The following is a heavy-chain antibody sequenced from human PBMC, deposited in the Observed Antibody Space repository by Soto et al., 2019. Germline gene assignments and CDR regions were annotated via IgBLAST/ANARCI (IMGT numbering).Heavy chain of an antibody. D-gene: IGHD1-1*01. CDR2: IYYDGSNE. CDR3: ARWWNDEEWVETMDV. CDR1: GFIFSEYG. Sequence: QVQLVESGGAVVQPGRSLRLSCGASGFIFSEYGMHWVRQAPGKGLEWVAVIYYDGSNEHYSESVRGRFTISRDNSKNMLCLEMNSLRAEDTAIYYCARWWNDEEWVETMDVWGQGTTVTVSS. V-gene: IGHV3-33*01. J-gene: IGHJ6*01.